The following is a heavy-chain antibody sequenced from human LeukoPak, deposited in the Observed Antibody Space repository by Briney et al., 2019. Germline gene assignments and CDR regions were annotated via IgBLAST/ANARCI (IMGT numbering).Heavy chain of an antibody. D-gene: IGHD1-26*01. Sequence: GGSLRLSCAASGFTFSNYGIHWVRQAPGKGLEWVAVIWYDGSNKYYADSVKGRFTISRDNSKNTLYLQMNSLRAEDTAVYYCARSSGSDAFDIWGQGTMVTVSS. CDR3: ARSSGSDAFDI. CDR1: GFTFSNYG. J-gene: IGHJ3*02. CDR2: IWYDGSNK. V-gene: IGHV3-33*01.